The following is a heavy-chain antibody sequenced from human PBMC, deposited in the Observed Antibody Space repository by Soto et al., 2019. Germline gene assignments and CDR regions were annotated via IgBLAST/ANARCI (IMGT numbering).Heavy chain of an antibody. CDR1: GYTFTGYY. V-gene: IGHV1-2*02. Sequence: ASVKVSCKASGYTFTGYYMHWVRQAPGQGLEWMGWINTNSGGTNYAQKFQGRVTMTRDTSISTAYMELSRLRSDDTAVYYCARDFSSGWPSGWFDPWGQGTLVTVSS. J-gene: IGHJ5*02. CDR3: ARDFSSGWPSGWFDP. CDR2: INTNSGGT. D-gene: IGHD6-19*01.